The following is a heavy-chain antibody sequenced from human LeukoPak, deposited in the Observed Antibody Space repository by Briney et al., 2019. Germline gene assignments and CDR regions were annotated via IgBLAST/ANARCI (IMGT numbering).Heavy chain of an antibody. CDR3: AKDYDFWSGYYSAFDY. CDR1: GFTFSSYA. Sequence: PAGSLTLSCAASGFTFSSYAMSWVRQAPGKGLEWVSAISGSGGSTYYADSVKGRFTIYRDNSKNTLYLQMNSLRAEDTAVYYCAKDYDFWSGYYSAFDYWGQGTLVTVSS. CDR2: ISGSGGST. D-gene: IGHD3-3*01. J-gene: IGHJ4*02. V-gene: IGHV3-23*01.